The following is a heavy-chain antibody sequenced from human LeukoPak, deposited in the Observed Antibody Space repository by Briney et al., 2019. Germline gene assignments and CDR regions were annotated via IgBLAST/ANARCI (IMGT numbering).Heavy chain of an antibody. Sequence: GRSLRLSCTASGFTFGDYAMSWVRQAPGKGLEWVGFIRSKAYGGTTEYAASVKGRFTISRDDSKSIAYLQMNSLKTEDTAVYYCTRRITMVRGVIIYDYWGQGTLVTVSS. J-gene: IGHJ4*02. CDR1: GFTFGDYA. CDR3: TRRITMVRGVIIYDY. V-gene: IGHV3-49*04. CDR2: IRSKAYGGTT. D-gene: IGHD3-10*01.